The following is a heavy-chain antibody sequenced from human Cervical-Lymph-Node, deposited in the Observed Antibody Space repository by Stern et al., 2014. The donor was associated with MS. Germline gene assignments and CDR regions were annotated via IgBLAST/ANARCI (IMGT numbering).Heavy chain of an antibody. D-gene: IGHD3-3*01. J-gene: IGHJ4*02. CDR3: ARVSYDFWSGYYAFDY. V-gene: IGHV4-31*03. CDR1: GGSISSGGYY. CDR2: IYYSGST. Sequence: QLQLQESGPGLVKPSQTLSLTCTVSGGSISSGGYYWSWIRPHPGKGLEWIGYIYYSGSTYYNPSLKSRVTISVDTSKNQFSLKLSSVTAADTAVYYCARVSYDFWSGYYAFDYWGQGTLVTVSS.